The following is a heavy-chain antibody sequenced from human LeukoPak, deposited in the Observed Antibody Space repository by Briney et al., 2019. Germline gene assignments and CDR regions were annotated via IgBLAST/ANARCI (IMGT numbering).Heavy chain of an antibody. D-gene: IGHD3-10*01. CDR3: ARSYGSGRREVFDI. V-gene: IGHV1-2*02. CDR1: GYTFAGYY. J-gene: IGHJ3*02. CDR2: INPNSDGT. Sequence: ASVKVSCKASGYTFAGYYIHWVRQAPGQGLEWMGWINPNSDGTNFAQKFQGRVTMTGDTSIRTAYMELRRLRSDDTAVYYCARSYGSGRREVFDIWGQGTRVTVSS.